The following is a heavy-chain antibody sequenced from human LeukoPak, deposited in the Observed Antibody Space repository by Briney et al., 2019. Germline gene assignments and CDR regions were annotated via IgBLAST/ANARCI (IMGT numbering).Heavy chain of an antibody. V-gene: IGHV5-51*01. J-gene: IGHJ4*02. D-gene: IGHD6-19*01. CDR1: GYSFTSYW. CDR2: IYPGDSDT. Sequence: PGESLKISCKGSGYSFTSYWIGWVRQMPGKGLEWMGIIYPGDSDTRYSPSFQGQVTISADKSISTAYLQWSSLKASDTAMYYCARSGSGWVSRYYFDYWGQGTLVTVSS. CDR3: ARSGSGWVSRYYFDY.